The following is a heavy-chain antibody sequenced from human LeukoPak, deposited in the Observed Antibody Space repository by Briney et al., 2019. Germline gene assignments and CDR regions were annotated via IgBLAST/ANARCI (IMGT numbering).Heavy chain of an antibody. CDR3: ARGDYSGGNYYGPDF. Sequence: GGSLRLSCVASGFTFSTYSMNWVRQAPGKGLEWVSYIRGSSDVLYYADSVKGRFTISRDSAKNSLYLQMNSLRDEDTAVYYCARGDYSGGNYYGPDFWGQGTLVTVSS. D-gene: IGHD3-22*01. V-gene: IGHV3-48*02. CDR1: GFTFSTYS. CDR2: IRGSSDVL. J-gene: IGHJ4*02.